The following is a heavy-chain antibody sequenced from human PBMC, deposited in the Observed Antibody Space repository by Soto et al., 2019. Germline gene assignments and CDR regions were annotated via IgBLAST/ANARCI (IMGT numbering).Heavy chain of an antibody. CDR2: IYYSGST. CDR1: GGSISSGGYY. V-gene: IGHV4-31*03. D-gene: IGHD2-15*01. CDR3: ARVDVVVVAATPGCWFDP. J-gene: IGHJ5*02. Sequence: SETLSLTCTVSGGSISSGGYYWSWIRQHPGKGLEWIGYIYYSGSTYYNPSLKSRVTISVDTSKNQFSLKLSSVTAADTAVYYCARVDVVVVAATPGCWFDPWGQGTLVTVSS.